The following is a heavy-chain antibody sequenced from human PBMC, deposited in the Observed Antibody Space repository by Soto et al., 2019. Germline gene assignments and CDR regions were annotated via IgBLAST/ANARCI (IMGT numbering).Heavy chain of an antibody. CDR1: GFTFTTYE. V-gene: IGHV3-7*03. CDR2: IKQDGSEK. D-gene: IGHD3-3*01. CDR3: AREVDDFWSALFNWFDP. Sequence: GGSLRLSCAASGFTFTTYEMHWVRQAPGKGLEWVANIKQDGSEKYYVDSVKGRLTISRDNAKNSLYLQMNSLRAEDTAVYYCAREVDDFWSALFNWFDPWGQGTLVTVSS. J-gene: IGHJ5*02.